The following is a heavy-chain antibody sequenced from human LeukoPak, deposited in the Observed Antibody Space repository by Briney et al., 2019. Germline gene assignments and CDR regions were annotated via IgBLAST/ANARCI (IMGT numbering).Heavy chain of an antibody. Sequence: PGGSLRLSCAASGFTFSSYSMNWVRQAPGKGLEWVSSISSSSSYIYYADSVKGRFTISRDNAKNSLYLQMNSLRAEDTAVYYCASDEYCSSTSRPYYYYYGMDVWGQGTTVTVSS. CDR2: ISSSSSYI. CDR1: GFTFSSYS. CDR3: ASDEYCSSTSRPYYYYYGMDV. V-gene: IGHV3-21*04. J-gene: IGHJ6*02. D-gene: IGHD2-2*01.